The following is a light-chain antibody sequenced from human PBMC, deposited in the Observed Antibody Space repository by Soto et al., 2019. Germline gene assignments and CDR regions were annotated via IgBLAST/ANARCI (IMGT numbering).Light chain of an antibody. CDR3: CSYAGSRHYV. CDR2: EVT. J-gene: IGLJ1*01. Sequence: QSALTQPASVSGSPGQSITISCTGTSSDVGSYNLVSWYQQHPGKAPKFMIYEVTKRPSGVSNRFSGSKSGNTASLTISGLQAEDEADYYCCSYAGSRHYVFGTGTKLTVL. CDR1: SSDVGSYNL. V-gene: IGLV2-23*02.